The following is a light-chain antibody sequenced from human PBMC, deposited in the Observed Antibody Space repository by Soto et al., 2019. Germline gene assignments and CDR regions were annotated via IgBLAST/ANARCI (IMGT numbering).Light chain of an antibody. CDR1: QSVSSW. V-gene: IGKV1-5*03. CDR3: QQYNSYSLT. Sequence: DIQMTQSPSTLSASVGDRVTITCRASQSVSSWLAWYQQKPGKAPKLLIHKASSLDRGVPSRFSGSGSGTEFTLTISSLQPDDFATYYCQQYNSYSLTFGGGTKVEMK. CDR2: KAS. J-gene: IGKJ4*01.